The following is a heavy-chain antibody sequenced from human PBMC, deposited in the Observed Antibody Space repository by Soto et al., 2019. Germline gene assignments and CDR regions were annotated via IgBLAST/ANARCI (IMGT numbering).Heavy chain of an antibody. J-gene: IGHJ6*02. CDR2: LYTEGTT. CDR3: VRPRPSGENYGMDV. Sequence: GGSLRLSCVASGLTVSHNYMAWVRQAPEMGLEWVSILYTEGTTYYADSVKGRFTISRDSSKNTLFLQMDSLRAEDTAVYYCVRPRPSGENYGMDVWGQGATVTVSS. V-gene: IGHV3-53*01. CDR1: GLTVSHNY. D-gene: IGHD3-16*01.